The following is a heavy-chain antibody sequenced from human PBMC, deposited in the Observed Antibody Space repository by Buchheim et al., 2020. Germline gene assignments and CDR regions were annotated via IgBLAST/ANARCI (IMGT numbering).Heavy chain of an antibody. CDR3: ARAEDTSGYHSAH. CDR1: GYTFTGYY. D-gene: IGHD3-22*01. Sequence: QVQLVQSGAEVKKPGASVKVSCKASGYTFTGYYMHWVRQAPGQGLEWMGWINPNSGGINSAQKFQGRVTMTRDTSISTAYMELSRLTSDDTAVYYCARAEDTSGYHSAHWGQGTL. J-gene: IGHJ4*02. CDR2: INPNSGGI. V-gene: IGHV1-2*02.